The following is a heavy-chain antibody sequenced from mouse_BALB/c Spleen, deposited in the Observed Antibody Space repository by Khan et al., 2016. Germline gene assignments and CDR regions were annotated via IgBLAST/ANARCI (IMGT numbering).Heavy chain of an antibody. CDR2: IWAGGST. Sequence: QVQLKQSGPGLVAPSQSLSITCTVSGFSLTSYGVHWVRQPPGKGLEWLGVIWAGGSTNYNSALMSRLSISKDNSTSQVFLKMNSLQTDDTAMYDFAYGRYFDVWGAGTTFTVSS. D-gene: IGHD1-1*01. CDR1: GFSLTSYG. V-gene: IGHV2-9*02. CDR3: AYGRYFDV. J-gene: IGHJ1*01.